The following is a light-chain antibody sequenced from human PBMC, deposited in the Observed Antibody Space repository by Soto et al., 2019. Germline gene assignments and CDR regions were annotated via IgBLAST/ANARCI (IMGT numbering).Light chain of an antibody. J-gene: IGKJ1*01. CDR3: QQYGGSPRT. Sequence: EIVLTQSPGTLSLSPGERGTLSCRASQSVSSGYLAWYQQKPGQAPRLLIYDASSRATGIPDRFSGSGSGTAFTLTISRLEPEDFAVYYCQQYGGSPRTFGQGTKVDIK. CDR1: QSVSSGY. CDR2: DAS. V-gene: IGKV3-20*01.